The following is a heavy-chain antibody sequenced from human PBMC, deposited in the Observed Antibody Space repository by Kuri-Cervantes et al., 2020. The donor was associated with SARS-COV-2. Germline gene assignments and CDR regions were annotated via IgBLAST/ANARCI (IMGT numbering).Heavy chain of an antibody. CDR2: ISSSSSYI. V-gene: IGHV3-21*01. CDR1: GFTFSSYS. CDR3: ARERSSSWPHQVGY. Sequence: GGSLRLSCAASGFTFSSYSMNWVRQAPGKGLEWVSSISSSSSYIYYADSVKGRFTISRDNAKNSLYLQMNSLRAEDTAVYYCARERSSSWPHQVGYWGQGTLVTVSS. D-gene: IGHD6-13*01. J-gene: IGHJ4*02.